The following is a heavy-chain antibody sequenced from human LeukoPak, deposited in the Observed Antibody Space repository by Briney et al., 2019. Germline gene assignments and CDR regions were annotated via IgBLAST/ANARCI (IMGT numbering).Heavy chain of an antibody. CDR3: ARVGYCSGGKCQNWFDP. V-gene: IGHV4-38-2*02. D-gene: IGHD2-15*01. CDR2: INHIGST. CDR1: GYSISSDYY. Sequence: PSETLSLTCTVSGYSISSDYYWVWIRLPPEKGLERIGVINHIGSTHYNTSLNSRVTISVDTSTNQFSLHLRPVTAADTALYYCARVGYCSGGKCQNWFDPWGQGTLVTVSS. J-gene: IGHJ5*02.